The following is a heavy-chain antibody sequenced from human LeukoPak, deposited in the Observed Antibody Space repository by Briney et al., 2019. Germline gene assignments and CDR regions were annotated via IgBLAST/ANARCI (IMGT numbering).Heavy chain of an antibody. Sequence: GGSLRLSCAASGFTFSSYDMNWVRQAPGKGLEWVSYISSRGSSIYYADSVKGRFIISRDNAKNSLYLQLNNLRAEDTAVYYCARDRAVATYYYYYYYMDVWGKGTTVTISS. J-gene: IGHJ6*03. CDR1: GFTFSSYD. CDR2: ISSRGSSI. V-gene: IGHV3-48*03. CDR3: ARDRAVATYYYYYYYMDV. D-gene: IGHD6-19*01.